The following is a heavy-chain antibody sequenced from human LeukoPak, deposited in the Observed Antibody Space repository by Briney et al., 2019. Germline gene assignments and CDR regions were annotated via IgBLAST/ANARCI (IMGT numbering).Heavy chain of an antibody. J-gene: IGHJ4*02. V-gene: IGHV3-43*02. D-gene: IGHD3-22*01. CDR1: GFTFDDYA. CDR3: AKVQGGANYYDSSGYPYYFDY. CDR2: ISGDGGST. Sequence: PGGSLRLSCAASGFTFDDYAMHWVRQAPGKGLEWVSLISGDGGSTYYADSVKGRFTISRDNSKNSLYLQMNSLRTEDTALYYCAKVQGGANYYDSSGYPYYFDYWGQGTLVTVSS.